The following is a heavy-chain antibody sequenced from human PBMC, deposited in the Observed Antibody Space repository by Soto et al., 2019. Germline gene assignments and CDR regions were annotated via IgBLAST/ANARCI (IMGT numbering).Heavy chain of an antibody. CDR1: GFTFDDYT. Sequence: GGSLRLSCAASGFTFDDYTMHWVRQAPGKGLEWVSLISWDGGSTYYAASVKGRCTISRDNSKNSLYLQMYSLRTEDTALYYCEKDMRRYYYYGMDIWGQGTTVTVSS. V-gene: IGHV3-43*01. CDR2: ISWDGGST. CDR3: EKDMRRYYYYGMDI. J-gene: IGHJ6*02.